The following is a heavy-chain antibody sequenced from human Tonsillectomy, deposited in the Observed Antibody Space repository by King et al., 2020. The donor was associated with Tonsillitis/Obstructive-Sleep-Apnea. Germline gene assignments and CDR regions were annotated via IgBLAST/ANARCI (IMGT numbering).Heavy chain of an antibody. J-gene: IGHJ4*02. V-gene: IGHV3-66*01. CDR2: IYSGGST. CDR1: GFTVSSNY. CDR3: ARDGPYSSSWYDFEY. D-gene: IGHD6-13*01. Sequence: VQLVESGGGLVQPGGSLRLSCAASGFTVSSNYMSWVRQAPGKGLEWVSVIYSGGSTYYADSVKGRFTISRDNSKNTLYLQMNSLRAEDTAVYYCARDGPYSSSWYDFEYWGQGTLVTVSS.